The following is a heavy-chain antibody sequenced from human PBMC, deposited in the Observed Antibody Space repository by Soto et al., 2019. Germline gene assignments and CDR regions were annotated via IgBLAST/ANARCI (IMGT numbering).Heavy chain of an antibody. D-gene: IGHD3-10*01. CDR1: GFTFSSYA. J-gene: IGHJ4*02. CDR3: ARSGSESYYAY. V-gene: IGHV3-23*01. Sequence: GSLRLSCAASGFTFSSYAMNWVRQAPGKGLEWVSTISGSGGSTYYADSVKGRFTISRDNSKNTLYLQMNSLRAEDTAVYYCARSGSESYYAYWGQGTLVTVSP. CDR2: ISGSGGST.